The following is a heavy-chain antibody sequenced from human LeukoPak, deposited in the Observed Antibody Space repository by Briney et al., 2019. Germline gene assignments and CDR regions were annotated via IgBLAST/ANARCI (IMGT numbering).Heavy chain of an antibody. CDR3: AREHYGSSNYYYYYMDV. Sequence: GASVKVSCKASGYTFTGYYTHWVRQAPGQGLEWMGWINPNSGGTNYAQKFQGRVTMTRDTSISTAYMELSRLRSDDTAVYYCAREHYGSSNYYYYYMDVWGKGTTVTVSS. CDR1: GYTFTGYY. CDR2: INPNSGGT. J-gene: IGHJ6*03. D-gene: IGHD3-10*01. V-gene: IGHV1-2*02.